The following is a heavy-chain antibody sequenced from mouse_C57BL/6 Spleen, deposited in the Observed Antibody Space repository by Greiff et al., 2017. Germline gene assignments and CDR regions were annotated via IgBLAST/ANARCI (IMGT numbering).Heavy chain of an antibody. CDR2: IYPGDGDT. V-gene: IGHV1-82*01. CDR1: GYAFSSSW. CDR3: AREFYYYGSSYDYFDY. J-gene: IGHJ2*01. D-gene: IGHD1-1*01. Sequence: VQLQQSGPELVKPGASVKISCKASGYAFSSSWMNWVKQRPGKGLEWIGRIYPGDGDTNYNGKFKGKATLTADKSSSTAYMQLSSLTSEDSAVYFCAREFYYYGSSYDYFDYWGQGTTLTVSS.